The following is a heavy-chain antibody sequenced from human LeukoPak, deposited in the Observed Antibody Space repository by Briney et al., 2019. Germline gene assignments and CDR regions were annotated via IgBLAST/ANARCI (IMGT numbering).Heavy chain of an antibody. J-gene: IGHJ5*02. D-gene: IGHD3-3*01. V-gene: IGHV3-7*01. Sequence: GRSLRLSCAASGFTFSSYWMSWVRQAPGKGLEWVANIKQDGSEKYYVDSVKGRFTISRDNAKNSLYLQMNSLRAEDTAVYYCARSDTGLEWGRNWFDPWGQGTLVTVPS. CDR1: GFTFSSYW. CDR2: IKQDGSEK. CDR3: ARSDTGLEWGRNWFDP.